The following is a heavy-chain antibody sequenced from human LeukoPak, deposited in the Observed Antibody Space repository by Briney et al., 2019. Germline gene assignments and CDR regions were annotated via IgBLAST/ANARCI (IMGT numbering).Heavy chain of an antibody. CDR2: IIPIFGTA. J-gene: IGHJ1*01. CDR1: GGTFSSYA. CDR3: ARDCPYSSSCQHAEYFQH. V-gene: IGHV1-69*13. D-gene: IGHD6-13*01. Sequence: EASVKVSCKASGGTFSSYAISWVRQAPGQGLEWMGGIIPIFGTANYAQKFQGRVTITADESTSTAYMELSSLRSEDTAVYYCARDCPYSSSCQHAEYFQHWGQGTLVTVSS.